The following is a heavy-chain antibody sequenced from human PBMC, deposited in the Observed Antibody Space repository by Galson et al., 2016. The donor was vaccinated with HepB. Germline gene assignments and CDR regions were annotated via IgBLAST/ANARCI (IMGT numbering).Heavy chain of an antibody. CDR1: GYLFSTYF. CDR2: FNPSRGST. CDR3: ARRSAGGSEAFLDY. J-gene: IGHJ4*02. Sequence: SCKASGYLFSTYFIHWVRQAPGQGLEWMGLFNPSRGSTTYAQKLQGRVTMSVDTSTGTFYMELSSLTSEDTAMYYCARRSAGGSEAFLDYWGQGTLVAVSS. D-gene: IGHD6-19*01. V-gene: IGHV1-46*04.